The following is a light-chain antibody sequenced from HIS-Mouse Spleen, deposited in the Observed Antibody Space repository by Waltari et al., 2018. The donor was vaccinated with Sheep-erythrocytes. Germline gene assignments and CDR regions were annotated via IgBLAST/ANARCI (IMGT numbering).Light chain of an antibody. CDR2: WAS. Sequence: DIVMTQSTDSLAVSVGERATINCKPSQSVLYSSNNKNYLVWYQQKPGQPPKLLIYWASTRESGVSDRFSGSGSGTDVTLTISCLQAEDVAVYYCQQYYSTLTFGGGTKVEIK. J-gene: IGKJ4*01. CDR3: QQYYSTLT. CDR1: QSVLYSSNNKNY. V-gene: IGKV4-1*01.